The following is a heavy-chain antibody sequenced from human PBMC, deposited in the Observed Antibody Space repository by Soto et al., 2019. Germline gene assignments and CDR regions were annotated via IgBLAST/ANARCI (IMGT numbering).Heavy chain of an antibody. Sequence: QVRLQEWGPGLVKPSETLSLTCTVSGASISNYYWSWIRQPAGKGLECLGRVYATGTTTYNPSLRSRVTMSVDPSKNQFSLNLHSVTAADTTAYYCARESRSELGTVEYWGQGTLVTVSS. CDR2: VYATGTT. CDR1: GASISNYY. D-gene: IGHD1-1*01. CDR3: ARESRSELGTVEY. J-gene: IGHJ4*02. V-gene: IGHV4-4*07.